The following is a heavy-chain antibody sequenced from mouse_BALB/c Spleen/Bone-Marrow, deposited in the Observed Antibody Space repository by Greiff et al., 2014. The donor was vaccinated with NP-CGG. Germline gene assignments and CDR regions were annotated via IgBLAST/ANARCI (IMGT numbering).Heavy chain of an antibody. Sequence: VQLHQSGAELAKPGASVKLSCTASGFNIKDTYMHWVKQRPEQGLEWIGRIDPANGDTKYDPKFQGKATITADTSSNTAYLQLSSLTSEDTAVYYCTKPSFYYGSRYWYFDVWGAGTTVTVSS. CDR3: TKPSFYYGSRYWYFDV. D-gene: IGHD1-1*01. CDR1: GFNIKDTY. CDR2: IDPANGDT. V-gene: IGHV14-3*02. J-gene: IGHJ1*01.